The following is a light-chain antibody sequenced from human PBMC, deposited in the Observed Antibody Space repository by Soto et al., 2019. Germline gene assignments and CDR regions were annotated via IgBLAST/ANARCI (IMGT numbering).Light chain of an antibody. Sequence: EIVSTQSLGTLSLSPGERATLSCRASQSVMSNYLSWYQQKPGQPPRLLIYGASSRATGIPDRFSGSGSGTDFTLTISSLQPDDFATYYCQQYNSYSEALGQGTKVDIK. V-gene: IGKV3-20*01. CDR2: GAS. CDR1: QSVMSNY. J-gene: IGKJ1*01. CDR3: QQYNSYSEA.